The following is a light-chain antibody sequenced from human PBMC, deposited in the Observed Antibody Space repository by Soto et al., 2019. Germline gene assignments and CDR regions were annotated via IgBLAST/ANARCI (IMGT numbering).Light chain of an antibody. J-gene: IGKJ4*01. CDR3: QQYNNWPSALT. V-gene: IGKV3-15*01. CDR2: GAS. Sequence: EIVMTKSPATLSVSPGERATLSCRASQSVSSNLAWYQQKPGQAPRLLIYGASTRATGIPARFSGSGSGTEFTLTISSLQSEDFAVYYCQQYNNWPSALTFGGGTKVEIK. CDR1: QSVSSN.